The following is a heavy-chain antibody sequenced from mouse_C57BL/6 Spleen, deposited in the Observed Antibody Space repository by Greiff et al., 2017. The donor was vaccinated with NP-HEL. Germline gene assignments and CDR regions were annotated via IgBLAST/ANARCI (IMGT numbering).Heavy chain of an antibody. CDR3: ARDYGSSRYFDV. J-gene: IGHJ1*03. V-gene: IGHV5-16*01. D-gene: IGHD1-1*01. CDR2: INYDGSST. CDR1: GFTFSDYY. Sequence: EVKLVESEGGLVQPGSSMKLSCTASGFTFSDYYMAWVRQVPEKGLEWVANINYDGSSTYYLDSLKSRFIISRDNAKNILYLQMSSLKSEDTATYYCARDYGSSRYFDVWGTGTTVTVSS.